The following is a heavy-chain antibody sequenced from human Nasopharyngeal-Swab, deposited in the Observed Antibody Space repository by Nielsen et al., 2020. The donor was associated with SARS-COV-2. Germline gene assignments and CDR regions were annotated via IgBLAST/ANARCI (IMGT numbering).Heavy chain of an antibody. CDR3: ARDSFPLLYDIFGWVSGNAFDI. CDR2: INAGNGKT. Sequence: WVRQAPGQRLEWMGWINAGNGKTKYSQKFQGRVTITRDTSASTAYMELSSLRSEDTAVYYCARDSFPLLYDIFGWVSGNAFDIWGQGTMVTVSS. J-gene: IGHJ3*02. V-gene: IGHV1-3*01. D-gene: IGHD3-9*01.